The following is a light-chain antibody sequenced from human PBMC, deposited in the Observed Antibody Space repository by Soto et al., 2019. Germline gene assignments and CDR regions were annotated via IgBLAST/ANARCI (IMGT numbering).Light chain of an antibody. Sequence: DIVLTQSPATLSFSPGERATLSCRASQSVSNYLAWYQHKPGQAPRLLIYDASNRATGIPARFSGSGSGTDFTLTISSLEPEDFAIYYCQECDNWPPGTFGQGTRLEI. CDR1: QSVSNY. V-gene: IGKV3-11*01. CDR2: DAS. CDR3: QECDNWPPGT. J-gene: IGKJ5*01.